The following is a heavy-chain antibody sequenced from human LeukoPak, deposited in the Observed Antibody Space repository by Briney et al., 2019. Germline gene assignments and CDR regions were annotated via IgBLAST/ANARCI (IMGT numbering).Heavy chain of an antibody. CDR3: ARVGRYCSSTSCYTRWFDP. Sequence: PSETLSLTCTVSGYSISSGYYWGWIRQPPGKGLEWIGSIYHSGSTYYNPSLKSRVTISADTSKNQFSLKLSSVTAADTAVYYCARVGRYCSSTSCYTRWFDPWGQGTLVTVSS. CDR2: IYHSGST. CDR1: GYSISSGYY. J-gene: IGHJ5*02. D-gene: IGHD2-2*02. V-gene: IGHV4-38-2*02.